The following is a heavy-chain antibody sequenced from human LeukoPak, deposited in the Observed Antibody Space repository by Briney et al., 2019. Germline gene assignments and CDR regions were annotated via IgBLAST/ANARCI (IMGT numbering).Heavy chain of an antibody. CDR3: ARTGSGRTNYYYYMDV. CDR2: IIPIFGTA. J-gene: IGHJ6*03. V-gene: IGHV1-69*06. D-gene: IGHD6-19*01. CDR1: GGTFSSYV. Sequence: SVKVSCKASGGTFSSYVINWVRQAPGQGLEWMGGIIPIFGTANYAQKFQGRVTITADKSTSTAYMELSSLRSEDTAVYYCARTGSGRTNYYYYMDVWGKGTTVTISS.